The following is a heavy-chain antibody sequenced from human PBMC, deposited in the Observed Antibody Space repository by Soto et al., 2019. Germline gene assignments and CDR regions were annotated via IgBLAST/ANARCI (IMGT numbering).Heavy chain of an antibody. J-gene: IGHJ4*02. CDR1: GFTFSSYA. CDR2: ISGGGGST. V-gene: IGHV3-23*01. CDR3: AKAQQWLVLDY. D-gene: IGHD6-19*01. Sequence: EVQLLESGGGLVQPGGSLRLSCAASGFTFSSYAMSWVRQAPGRGLEWVSAISGGGGSTYYADSVKGRFTISRDISKNALYLQMNSLGAGDTAVWYCAKAQQWLVLDYWGQGTLVTVSS.